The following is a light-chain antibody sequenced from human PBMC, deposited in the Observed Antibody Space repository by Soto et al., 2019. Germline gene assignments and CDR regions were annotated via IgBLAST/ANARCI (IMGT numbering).Light chain of an antibody. V-gene: IGKV1-39*01. CDR2: DAT. Sequence: IQLTQSPSSLSASVGDRVTITCRASQGISSYLAWYQQKPGKAPKLLIHDATTLQSGVPSRFSGSGSGTDFTLTITSLQPEDFAIYYCQQSFITPRSFGQGTKVDIK. J-gene: IGKJ1*01. CDR3: QQSFITPRS. CDR1: QGISSY.